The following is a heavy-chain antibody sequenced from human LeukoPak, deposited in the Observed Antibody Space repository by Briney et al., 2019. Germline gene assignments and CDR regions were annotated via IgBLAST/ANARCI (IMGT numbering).Heavy chain of an antibody. CDR2: INRSGSRK. CDR1: GYTFTSYY. Sequence: ASVKVSCKASGYTFTSYYMHWVRQAPGQGLEWMGIINRSGSRKSYAQKFQRRVTMTRDNSTRTEYMELSSPRSEDTAVYYCARDLGFNYDSTGYYDFDYWGQGTLVTVSS. J-gene: IGHJ4*02. CDR3: ARDLGFNYDSTGYYDFDY. D-gene: IGHD3-22*01. V-gene: IGHV1-46*01.